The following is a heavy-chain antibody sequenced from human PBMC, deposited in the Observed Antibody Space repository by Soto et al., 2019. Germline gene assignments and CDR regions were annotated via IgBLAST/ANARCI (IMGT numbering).Heavy chain of an antibody. V-gene: IGHV1-8*01. CDR3: ARGLGYCTNSVCYANGFDP. J-gene: IGHJ5*02. Sequence: GASVKVSCKASGYTFTSYDINWVRQATGQGLEWMGWMNPNSGNTGYAQKFQGRVTMTRNTSISTAYMELSSLRSEDTAVYYCARGLGYCTNSVCYANGFDPWGQGTLVTVSS. CDR2: MNPNSGNT. CDR1: GYTFTSYD. D-gene: IGHD2-8*01.